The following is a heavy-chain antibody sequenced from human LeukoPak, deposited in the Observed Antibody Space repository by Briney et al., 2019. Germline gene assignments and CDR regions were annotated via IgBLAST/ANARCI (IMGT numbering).Heavy chain of an antibody. Sequence: PSETLSLTCTVSGGSVSSGSYYWSWIRQPPGKGLEWIGYIYYSGSTNYNPSLKSRVTISVDTSKNQFSLKLSSVTAADTAVYYCARDTVTEYYYYGMDDWGQGTTVTVSS. CDR1: GGSVSSGSYY. D-gene: IGHD4-11*01. V-gene: IGHV4-61*01. CDR3: ARDTVTEYYYYGMDD. CDR2: IYYSGST. J-gene: IGHJ6*02.